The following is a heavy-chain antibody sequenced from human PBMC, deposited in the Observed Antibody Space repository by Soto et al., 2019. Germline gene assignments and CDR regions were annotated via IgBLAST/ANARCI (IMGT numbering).Heavy chain of an antibody. D-gene: IGHD3-10*01. CDR3: AAKPRAVSLP. V-gene: IGHV3-23*01. CDR1: GFSVSSSH. Sequence: GGSLRLSCAVSGFSVSSSHMNWVRQAPGKGLEWVSSISISGDGTYYADSVKGRFTISRDNSKNTVFLQMNSLRVEDTAVYYCAAKPRAVSLPWGQGTLVIVPS. J-gene: IGHJ5*02. CDR2: ISISGDGT.